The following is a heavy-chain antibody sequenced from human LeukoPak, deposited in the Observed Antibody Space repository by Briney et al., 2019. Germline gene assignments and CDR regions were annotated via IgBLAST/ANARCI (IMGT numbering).Heavy chain of an antibody. CDR1: GGAFTSYA. CDR3: ASRDNYYDSSVDY. Sequence: ASVKVSCKASGGAFTSYAISWGRQAPGQGLEWMGGIIPIFGTANYAQKFQGRVTITADESTSTAYMELSSLRSEDTAVYYCASRDNYYDSSVDYWGQGTLVTVSS. V-gene: IGHV1-69*13. CDR2: IIPIFGTA. J-gene: IGHJ4*02. D-gene: IGHD3-22*01.